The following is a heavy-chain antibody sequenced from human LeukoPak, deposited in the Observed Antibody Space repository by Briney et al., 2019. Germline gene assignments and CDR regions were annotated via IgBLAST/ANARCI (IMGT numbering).Heavy chain of an antibody. V-gene: IGHV4-59*01. Sequence: PSETLSLTCTVSGGSISSYYWSWIRQPPGKGLECIGCIYYSGSTNYNPSLKSRVTISVDTSKNQFSLKLSSVTAADTAVYYCAREIRYYGSGSQSGWFDPWGQGTLVTVSS. D-gene: IGHD3-10*01. CDR2: IYYSGST. CDR3: AREIRYYGSGSQSGWFDP. J-gene: IGHJ5*02. CDR1: GGSISSYY.